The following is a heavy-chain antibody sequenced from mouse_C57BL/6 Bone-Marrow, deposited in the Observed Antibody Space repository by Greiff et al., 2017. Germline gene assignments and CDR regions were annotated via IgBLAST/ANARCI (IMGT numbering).Heavy chain of an antibody. V-gene: IGHV5-12*01. D-gene: IGHD2-4*01. CDR3: AREDMSTTRDYYAMDY. CDR2: ISNGGGST. Sequence: EVQLVESGGGLVQPGGSLKLSCAASGFTFSDYYMYWVRQTPEKRLEWVAYISNGGGSTYYPDTVKGRFTISRDNAKNTLYLQMSRLKSEDTAMYYCAREDMSTTRDYYAMDYWGQGTSVTVSS. J-gene: IGHJ4*01. CDR1: GFTFSDYY.